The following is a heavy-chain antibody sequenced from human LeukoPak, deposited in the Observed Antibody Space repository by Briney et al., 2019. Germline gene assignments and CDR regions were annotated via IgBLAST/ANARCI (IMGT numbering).Heavy chain of an antibody. CDR1: GVSFSTYY. CDR2: VNHSGYT. J-gene: IGHJ4*02. D-gene: IGHD4-17*01. V-gene: IGHV4-34*01. CDR3: ARQLYGSDY. Sequence: SETLSLTCDVSGVSFSTYYWSWIRQSPEKGLEWIGEVNHSGYTNYNPSLRGRVTISVDTSKNQFSLKLSSVTAADTAVYYCARQLYGSDYWGQGTLVTVSS.